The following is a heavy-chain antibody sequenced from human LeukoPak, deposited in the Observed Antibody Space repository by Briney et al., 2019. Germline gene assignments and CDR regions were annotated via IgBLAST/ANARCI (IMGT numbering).Heavy chain of an antibody. CDR1: GFTFSSYS. CDR3: ARVYYDSSGYYDAFDI. J-gene: IGHJ3*02. V-gene: IGHV3-48*01. D-gene: IGHD3-22*01. Sequence: GGSLRLSCAASGFTFSSYSMNWVRQAPGKGLEWVSYISSSSSTIYYADSVKGRFTIYRDNAKKSMYMKMNSLRAEDTAVYYCARVYYDSSGYYDAFDIWGQGTMVTVSS. CDR2: ISSSSSTI.